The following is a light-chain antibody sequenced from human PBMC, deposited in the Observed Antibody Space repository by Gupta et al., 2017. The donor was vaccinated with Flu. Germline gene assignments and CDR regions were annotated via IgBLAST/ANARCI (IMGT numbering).Light chain of an antibody. V-gene: IGKV3-11*01. Sequence: TQSPATLSLSPGERATLSCRASQSVSSYLAWYQQKPGQAPMLLIYDASNRATGIPARFSGSGSGTDFTLTISSLEPEDFAVYYCQQRSNFFGGGTKVEIK. J-gene: IGKJ4*01. CDR2: DAS. CDR3: QQRSNF. CDR1: QSVSSY.